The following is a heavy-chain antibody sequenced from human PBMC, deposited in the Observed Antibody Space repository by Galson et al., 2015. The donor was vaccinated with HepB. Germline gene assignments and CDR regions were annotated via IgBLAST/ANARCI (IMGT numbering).Heavy chain of an antibody. J-gene: IGHJ4*02. V-gene: IGHV1-58*02. CDR2: IVVGSGNT. D-gene: IGHD2-21*01. CDR1: GFTFTSSA. CDR3: AAGSILRPVDFFFDY. Sequence: VKVSCKASGFTFTSSAMQWVRQARGQRLEWIGWIVVGSGNTNYAQKFQERVTITRDMSTSTAYMELSSLRSEDTAVYYCAAGSILRPVDFFFDYWGQGTLVTVSS.